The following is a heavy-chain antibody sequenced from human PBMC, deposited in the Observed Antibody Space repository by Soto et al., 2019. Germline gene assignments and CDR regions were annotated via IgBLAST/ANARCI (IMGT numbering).Heavy chain of an antibody. CDR2: INHSGST. Sequence: SETLSLTCAVYGGSFSGYYWSWIRQPPGKGLEWIGEINHSGSTNYNPSLKSRVTISVDTSKNQFSLKLSSVTAADTAVYYCARATSRAVGQQLVRRYYGMDVWGQGTTVTVSS. CDR3: ARATSRAVGQQLVRRYYGMDV. V-gene: IGHV4-34*01. CDR1: GGSFSGYY. D-gene: IGHD6-13*01. J-gene: IGHJ6*02.